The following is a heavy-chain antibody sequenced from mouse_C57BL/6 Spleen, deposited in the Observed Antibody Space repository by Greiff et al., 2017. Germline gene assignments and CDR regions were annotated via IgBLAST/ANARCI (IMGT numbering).Heavy chain of an antibody. J-gene: IGHJ4*01. Sequence: QVQLQQPGAELVKPGASVKLSCKASGYTFTSYWMHWVKQRPGRGLEWNGRIDPNSGGTKYNEKFKRKATLTVDKPASTAYIQLSSLTSADSAVYYCARGYYGIYAMDYWGQGTSVTVSS. D-gene: IGHD1-1*01. CDR2: IDPNSGGT. V-gene: IGHV1-72*01. CDR3: ARGYYGIYAMDY. CDR1: GYTFTSYW.